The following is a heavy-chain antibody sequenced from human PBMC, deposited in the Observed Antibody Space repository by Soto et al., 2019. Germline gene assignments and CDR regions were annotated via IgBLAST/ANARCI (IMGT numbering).Heavy chain of an antibody. J-gene: IGHJ4*02. Sequence: TLSLSCTVSGGSISSYYWSWIRQPPGKGLEWIGYIYYSGSTNYNPSLKSRVTISVDTSKNQFSLKLSSVTAADTAVYYCARGDYASQSPYFDYWGQGTLVTVSS. CDR3: ARGDYASQSPYFDY. D-gene: IGHD4-17*01. CDR1: GGSISSYY. CDR2: IYYSGST. V-gene: IGHV4-59*08.